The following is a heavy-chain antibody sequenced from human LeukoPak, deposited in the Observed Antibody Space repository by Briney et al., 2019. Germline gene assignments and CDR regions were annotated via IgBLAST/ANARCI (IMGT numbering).Heavy chain of an antibody. Sequence: ASVKVSCKASGYTFTSYFMHWVRQAPGQGLEWMGIINPSGGSTSYAQKFQGRVTMTRDTSTSTVYMELSSLRSEDPAVYYCARTAGRTFDYWGQGPWSPSPQ. CDR2: INPSGGST. J-gene: IGHJ4*02. CDR1: GYTFTSYF. V-gene: IGHV1-46*01. CDR3: ARTAGRTFDY. D-gene: IGHD6-6*01.